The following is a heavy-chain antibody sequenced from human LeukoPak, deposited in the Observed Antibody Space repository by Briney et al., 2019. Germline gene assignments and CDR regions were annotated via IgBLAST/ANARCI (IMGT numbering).Heavy chain of an antibody. V-gene: IGHV4-34*01. CDR3: ARVLGIRYYYGSGSYSGNGFDP. D-gene: IGHD3-10*01. CDR2: INHSGST. J-gene: IGHJ5*02. CDR1: GGSFSGYY. Sequence: SETLSLTCAVYGGSFSGYYWSWIRQPPGKGLEWIGEINHSGSTNYNPSLKSRVTISVDTSKNQFSLKLSSVTAADTAVYYCARVLGIRYYYGSGSYSGNGFDPWGQGPLVTVSS.